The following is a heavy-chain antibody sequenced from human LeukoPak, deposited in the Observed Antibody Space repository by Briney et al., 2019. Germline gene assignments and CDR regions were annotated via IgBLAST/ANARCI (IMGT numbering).Heavy chain of an antibody. V-gene: IGHV3-15*07. CDR3: TTVYLTGEGNDY. Sequence: PGGSLRLSCAASGFILGKAWMNGVGQPPGKGLEWVGRIKSKTDGGTTDYAAPVKGRFIISRDDSKNTLYLQMNSLKTEDTALYYCTTVYLTGEGNDYWGQGTLVTVSS. CDR2: IKSKTDGGTT. D-gene: IGHD3-9*01. CDR1: GFILGKAW. J-gene: IGHJ4*02.